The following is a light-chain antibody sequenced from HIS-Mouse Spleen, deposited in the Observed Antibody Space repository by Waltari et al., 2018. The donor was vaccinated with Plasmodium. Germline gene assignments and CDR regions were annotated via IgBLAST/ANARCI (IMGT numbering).Light chain of an antibody. J-gene: IGLJ2*01. CDR1: SPNIGNNY. CDR2: DNK. Sequence: QSVLTQPPSVSAAPGQKVTISCSGSSPNIGNNYVSWYQQHPGTAPKLLIYDNKKRPSGIPDRFSGSKAGTSATLGITGLQTGDEADYYCGTWDSSLSAGVVFGGGTKLTVL. V-gene: IGLV1-51*01. CDR3: GTWDSSLSAGVV.